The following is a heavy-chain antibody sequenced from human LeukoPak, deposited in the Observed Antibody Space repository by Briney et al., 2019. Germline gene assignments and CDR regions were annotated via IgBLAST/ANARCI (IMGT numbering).Heavy chain of an antibody. CDR2: ISAYNGNT. CDR1: GYTFTSYG. J-gene: IGHJ4*02. V-gene: IGHV1-18*01. D-gene: IGHD1-7*01. Sequence: REASVKVSCKASGYTFTSYGISWVRQAPGQGLEWMGWISAYNGNTNYAQKLPGRVTMTTDTSTSTAYMELRSLRSDDTAVYYCARVPNLDFDYWGQGTLVTVSS. CDR3: ARVPNLDFDY.